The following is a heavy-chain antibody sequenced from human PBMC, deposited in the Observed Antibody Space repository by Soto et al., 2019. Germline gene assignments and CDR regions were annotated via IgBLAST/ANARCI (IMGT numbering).Heavy chain of an antibody. Sequence: SETLSLTCAVYGGSFSGYYWSWIRQPPGKGLEWIGEINHSGSTNYNPSLKSRVTISVDTSKNQFSLKLSSVTAADTAVYYCARGGPYSGSGSAFDYWGQGTLVTVSS. CDR1: GGSFSGYY. CDR3: ARGGPYSGSGSAFDY. V-gene: IGHV4-34*01. J-gene: IGHJ4*02. CDR2: INHSGST. D-gene: IGHD3-10*01.